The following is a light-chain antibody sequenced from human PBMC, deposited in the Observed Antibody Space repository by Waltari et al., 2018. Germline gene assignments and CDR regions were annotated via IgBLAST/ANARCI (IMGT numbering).Light chain of an antibody. J-gene: IGKJ2*01. CDR1: QAIGSS. V-gene: IGKV1-27*01. Sequence: DIQLTQSPSSLSASLGDRVTISCRATQAIGSSLVWYQQRPGEVPGLLIFAASTLQSGVSSRFSGSGSGTDFTLTIISLQPEDVGTYFCQNYGSDPVYTFGQGTRL. CDR2: AAS. CDR3: QNYGSDPVYT.